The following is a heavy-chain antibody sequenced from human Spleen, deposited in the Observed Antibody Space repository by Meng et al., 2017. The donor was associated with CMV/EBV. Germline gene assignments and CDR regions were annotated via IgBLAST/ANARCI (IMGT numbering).Heavy chain of an antibody. CDR2: INHSGST. D-gene: IGHD3-10*02. CDR1: GGSFSGYY. J-gene: IGHJ4*02. V-gene: IGHV4-34*01. Sequence: QVQVQQGGAGLLKPSETLSLTCAVYGGSFSGYYWSWIRQPPGKGLEWIGEINHSGSTNYNPSLKSRVTISVDTSKNQFSLKLSSVTAADTAVYYCARGGYYVGWGQGTLVTVSS. CDR3: ARGGYYVG.